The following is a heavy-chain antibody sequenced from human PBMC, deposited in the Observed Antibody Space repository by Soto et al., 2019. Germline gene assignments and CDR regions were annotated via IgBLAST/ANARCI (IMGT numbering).Heavy chain of an antibody. CDR3: ARGVWFGEAHL. V-gene: IGHV1-69*13. J-gene: IGHJ6*02. CDR1: GGTFSSCA. Sequence: SVKVSCKASGGTFSSCAISWVRQAPGQGLEWMGGIIPIFGTANYAQKFQGRVTITADESTSTAYMELSSPRSEDTAVYYCARGVWFGEAHLWGQGTTVTVSS. CDR2: IIPIFGTA. D-gene: IGHD3-10*01.